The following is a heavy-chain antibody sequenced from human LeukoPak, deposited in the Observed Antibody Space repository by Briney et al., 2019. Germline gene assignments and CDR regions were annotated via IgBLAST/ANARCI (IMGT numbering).Heavy chain of an antibody. V-gene: IGHV4-34*01. CDR1: GGSFSGYY. J-gene: IGHJ4*02. CDR3: ARGRDVWGSYRIDY. CDR2: INHSGST. D-gene: IGHD3-16*02. Sequence: KPSETLSLTCAVYGGSFSGYYWSWIRQPPGKGLEWIGEINHSGSTNYNPSLKSRVTISVDTSKNQFSLKLSSVTAADTAVYYCARGRDVWGSYRIDYWGQGTLVTVSS.